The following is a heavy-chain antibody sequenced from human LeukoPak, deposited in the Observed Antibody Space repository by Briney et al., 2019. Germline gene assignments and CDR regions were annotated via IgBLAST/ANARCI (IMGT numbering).Heavy chain of an antibody. Sequence: GGSLRLSCEVSGLIFRSYWMSWVRQAPGKGLEWVASIPRDGSIERYADSVKGRFTISRDNARTTVFLQMNSLREEDTAVYYCARLFGGVTTLDYWGQGALVTVSS. J-gene: IGHJ4*02. CDR1: GLIFRSYW. D-gene: IGHD3-16*01. CDR2: IPRDGSIE. CDR3: ARLFGGVTTLDY. V-gene: IGHV3-7*01.